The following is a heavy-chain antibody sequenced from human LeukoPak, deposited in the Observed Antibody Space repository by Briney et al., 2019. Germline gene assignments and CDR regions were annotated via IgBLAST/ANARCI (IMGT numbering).Heavy chain of an antibody. Sequence: SGGSLRLSCAASVFTFSSYEMNWVRQAPGKGLEWVSYISSSGRTTYYADSVKGRFTISRDNAKNSLYLQMNSLRAEDTAVYYCATLVNYWSFDYWGQGTLVTVSS. V-gene: IGHV3-48*03. D-gene: IGHD1-1*01. CDR3: ATLVNYWSFDY. CDR2: ISSSGRTT. CDR1: VFTFSSYE. J-gene: IGHJ4*02.